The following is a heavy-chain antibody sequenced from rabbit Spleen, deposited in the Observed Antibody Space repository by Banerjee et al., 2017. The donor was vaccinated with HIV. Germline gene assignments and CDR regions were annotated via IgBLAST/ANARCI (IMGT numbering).Heavy chain of an antibody. Sequence: QVLESGGGLVKPEGSLKLSCTASGFSFNIDYFPCWVRQAPGKGLEWIGYIDLLFGSTYYASWVNGRFTISSHSAQNTLYLQLNSLTVADTATYFCARDLAGIIGWNFNLWGQGTLVTVS. J-gene: IGHJ4*01. CDR2: IDLLFGST. V-gene: IGHV1S7*01. CDR3: ARDLAGIIGWNFNL. D-gene: IGHD4-1*01. CDR1: GFSFNIDY.